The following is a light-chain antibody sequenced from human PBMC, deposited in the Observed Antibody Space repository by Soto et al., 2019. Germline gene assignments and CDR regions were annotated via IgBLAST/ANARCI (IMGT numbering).Light chain of an antibody. Sequence: MSQSPALLSASTGEGDTITCRASQGIGGTLAWYQQKPGQAPKLLIYAPSTLPSGVPSRFSGSRSGTDFTLTINSLQSEDFAIYYCQPYYSLPYTFGRGTKVEIK. CDR1: QGIGGT. V-gene: IGKV1D-8*02. J-gene: IGKJ2*01. CDR3: QPYYSLPYT. CDR2: APS.